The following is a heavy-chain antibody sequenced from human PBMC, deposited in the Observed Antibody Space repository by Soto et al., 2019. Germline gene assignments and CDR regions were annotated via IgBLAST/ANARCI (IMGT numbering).Heavy chain of an antibody. CDR2: IVVGSGNT. J-gene: IGHJ3*02. V-gene: IGHV1-58*01. Sequence: QMQLVQSGPEVKKPGTSVKVSCKASGFTFTSSAVQWVRQARGQRLEWIGWIVVGSGNTNYAQKFQERVTITRDMSTSTAYMELSSLSSEDTAVYYCATEQQLEDAFDIWGQGTMVTVSS. CDR1: GFTFTSSA. D-gene: IGHD6-13*01. CDR3: ATEQQLEDAFDI.